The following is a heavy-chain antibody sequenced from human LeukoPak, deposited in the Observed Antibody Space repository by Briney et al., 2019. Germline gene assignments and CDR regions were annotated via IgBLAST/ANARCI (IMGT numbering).Heavy chain of an antibody. D-gene: IGHD7-27*01. CDR1: GFTFSSYS. V-gene: IGHV3-21*01. CDR2: ISSSSSYI. CDR3: ARDWVESTYYYGMDV. J-gene: IGHJ6*02. Sequence: GSLRLSCAASGFTFSSYSMNWVRQAPGKGLEWVSSISSSSSYIYYADSVKGRFTISRDNAKNSLYLQMNSLRAEDTAVYYCARDWVESTYYYGMDVWGQGTTVTVSS.